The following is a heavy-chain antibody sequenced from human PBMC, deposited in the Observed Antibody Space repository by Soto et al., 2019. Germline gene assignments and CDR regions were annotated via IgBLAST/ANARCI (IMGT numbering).Heavy chain of an antibody. CDR1: GFTFSSYG. CDR3: AKDRGSLYTSSSPLDF. J-gene: IGHJ4*02. CDR2: ISASGGST. Sequence: VQLVESGGGVVQPGRSLRLTCAASGFTFSSYGMHWVRQAPGKGLEWVAVISASGGSTYYADSVKGRFTISRDNSKNTLYLQMNSLRAEDTALYYCAKDRGSLYTSSSPLDFWGQGTLVTVSS. D-gene: IGHD6-6*01. V-gene: IGHV3-23*04.